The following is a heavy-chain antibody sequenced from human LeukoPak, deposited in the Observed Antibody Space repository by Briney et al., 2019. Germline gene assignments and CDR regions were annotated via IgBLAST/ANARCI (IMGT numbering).Heavy chain of an antibody. D-gene: IGHD3-22*01. CDR1: GFTFNSFW. J-gene: IGHJ4*02. CDR3: ARVTTGIDY. Sequence: GGSLRLSCAASGFTFNSFWMHWVRQAPGKGLVWVSRINSDGSSTTYADSVKGRFTISRDNAKNTLYLQMNSLRAEDTAVYYCARVTTGIDYWGQGTLVTVSS. V-gene: IGHV3-74*03. CDR2: INSDGSST.